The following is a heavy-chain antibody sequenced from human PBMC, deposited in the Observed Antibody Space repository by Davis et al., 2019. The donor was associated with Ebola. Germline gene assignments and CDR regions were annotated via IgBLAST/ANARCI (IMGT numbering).Heavy chain of an antibody. CDR3: SKEAAHCSGGSCLPYYYYYGMDV. Sequence: ESLKISCAASGFTFTTYAMSWVRQAPGKGLEWVSTIRTSSDPYYADSVKGRFTISRDNSKNTLYLQMNSLRAEDTAVYYCSKEAAHCSGGSCLPYYYYYGMDVWGQGTTVTVS. J-gene: IGHJ6*02. D-gene: IGHD2-15*01. V-gene: IGHV3-23*01. CDR2: IRTSSDP. CDR1: GFTFTTYA.